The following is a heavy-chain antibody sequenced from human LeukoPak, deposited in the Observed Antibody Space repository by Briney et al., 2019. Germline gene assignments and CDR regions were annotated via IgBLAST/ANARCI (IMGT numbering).Heavy chain of an antibody. CDR1: GFTFSSYA. D-gene: IGHD3-22*01. J-gene: IGHJ4*02. CDR2: ISGSGGST. V-gene: IGHV3-23*01. CDR3: AKIPNVLDYCYDSSGPNDY. Sequence: PGGSLRLSCAASGFTFSSYAMSWVRQAPGKGLEWVSAISGSGGSTYYADSVKGRFTISRDNSKNTLYLQMNSLRAEDTAVYYCAKIPNVLDYCYDSSGPNDYWGQGTLVTVSS.